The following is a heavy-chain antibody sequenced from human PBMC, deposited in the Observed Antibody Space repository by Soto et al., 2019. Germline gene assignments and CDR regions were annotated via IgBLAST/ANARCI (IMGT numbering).Heavy chain of an antibody. V-gene: IGHV3-53*01. CDR3: ARAGQYSTASPFDY. J-gene: IGHJ4*02. Sequence: EVQLVESGGGFIQPGGSLRLSCAASGFTVSSNYMSWVRQAPGKGLEWVSVIYSGGSTYYADSVKGRFTISRDNSKNTLYLQMISLRAADTAVYYCARAGQYSTASPFDYWVQGTLVTGYS. D-gene: IGHD6-6*01. CDR2: IYSGGST. CDR1: GFTVSSNY.